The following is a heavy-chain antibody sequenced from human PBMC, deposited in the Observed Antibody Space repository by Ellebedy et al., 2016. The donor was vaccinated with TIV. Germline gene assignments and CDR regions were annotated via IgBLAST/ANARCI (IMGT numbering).Heavy chain of an antibody. V-gene: IGHV5-51*01. Sequence: GESLKIPCAASGYIFTDYWVACVRQTPGLGLEWMGIIDPDDSDTRYSPPFQGQVTISGDRSSSSTYLQWSSLRASDTAIYYCARLQSSMVGATVPDSWGQGTQVIVSS. D-gene: IGHD1-26*01. J-gene: IGHJ4*02. CDR1: GYIFTDYW. CDR2: IDPDDSDT. CDR3: ARLQSSMVGATVPDS.